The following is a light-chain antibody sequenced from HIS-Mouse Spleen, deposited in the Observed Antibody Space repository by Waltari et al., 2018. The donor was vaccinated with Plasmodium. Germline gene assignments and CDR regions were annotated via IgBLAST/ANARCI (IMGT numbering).Light chain of an antibody. CDR3: AAWDDSLSGPV. J-gene: IGLJ3*02. Sequence: QSVLPQPPSASGTPGQRVTISCSGSSSNIGSNYVYWYQQLPGTAPKLLIYRNNQRASGVPDRFSGAKSGTSASLAISGLRSEDEADYYCAAWDDSLSGPVFGGGTKLTVL. CDR1: SSNIGSNY. CDR2: RNN. V-gene: IGLV1-47*01.